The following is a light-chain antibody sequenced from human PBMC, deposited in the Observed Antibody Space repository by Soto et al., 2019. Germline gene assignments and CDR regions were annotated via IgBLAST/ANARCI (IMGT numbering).Light chain of an antibody. CDR1: QSVSSN. J-gene: IGKJ1*01. Sequence: IVMTQYRTTLSVSPEERASLSCRASQSVSSNLAWYQQKPGQTPRLLIYATSTRATGIPARFSGSGSGTEFTLTISSLQSEDFAVYFCQQYAGSPRTFGQGTKVGIK. CDR3: QQYAGSPRT. V-gene: IGKV3-15*01. CDR2: ATS.